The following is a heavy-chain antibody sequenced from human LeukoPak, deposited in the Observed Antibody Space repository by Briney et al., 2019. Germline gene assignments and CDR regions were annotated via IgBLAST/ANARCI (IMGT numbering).Heavy chain of an antibody. J-gene: IGHJ4*02. V-gene: IGHV4-4*09. Sequence: SETLSLTCTVSGVSINTYYASWIRQAPGKGLEFIGFIYNGGNTNYNPSPKSRASISVDTSNNQFSLRLTSVTAADTAMYYCAAGPWELDFWGQGTLVTVSS. CDR1: GVSINTYY. D-gene: IGHD1-26*01. CDR3: AAGPWELDF. CDR2: IYNGGNT.